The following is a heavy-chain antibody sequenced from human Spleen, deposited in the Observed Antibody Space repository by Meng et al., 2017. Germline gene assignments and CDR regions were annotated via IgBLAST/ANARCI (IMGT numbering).Heavy chain of an antibody. CDR1: GGGFSGYY. J-gene: IGHJ5*02. V-gene: IGHV4-34*01. CDR3: ARDKITMVRGVIWFDP. Sequence: QGQCRKWGAGLLKPLDTLSLTCAGYGGGFSGYYWSWIRQPPGKGLEWIGEINHSGSTNYNPSLKSRVTISVDTSKNQFSLKLSSVTAAETAVYYCARDKITMVRGVIWFDPWGQGTLVTVSS. CDR2: INHSGST. D-gene: IGHD3-10*01.